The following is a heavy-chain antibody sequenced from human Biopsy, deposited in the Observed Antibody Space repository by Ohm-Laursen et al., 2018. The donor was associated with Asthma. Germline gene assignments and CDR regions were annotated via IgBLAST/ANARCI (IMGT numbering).Heavy chain of an antibody. D-gene: IGHD3-22*01. CDR3: AKITTDRQKANNWFDP. J-gene: IGHJ5*02. CDR1: GFRFPIYG. V-gene: IGHV3-23*01. CDR2: ISASGVRT. Sequence: SLRLSCAASGFRFPIYGMHWVRQAPGKGLEWVSSISASGVRTFYADSVKGRFTVSRDSSRNTLYLQLSTLRVEDTAVYFCAKITTDRQKANNWFDPWGQGTLVTVSS.